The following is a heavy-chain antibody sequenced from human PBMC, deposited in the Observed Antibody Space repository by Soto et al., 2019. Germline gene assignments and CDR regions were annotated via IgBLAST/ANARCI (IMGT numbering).Heavy chain of an antibody. V-gene: IGHV4-4*07. J-gene: IGHJ6*02. CDR1: GGSISSYY. CDR2: IYTGGST. Sequence: SETLSLTCTVSGGSISSYYWSWIRQPAGKGLEWIGRIYTGGSTNYNPSLKSRVTMSVDTSKNQFSLKLSSVTAADTAVYYCAREWGYSSSWSLYYYGMDVWGQGTTVTVSS. CDR3: AREWGYSSSWSLYYYGMDV. D-gene: IGHD6-13*01.